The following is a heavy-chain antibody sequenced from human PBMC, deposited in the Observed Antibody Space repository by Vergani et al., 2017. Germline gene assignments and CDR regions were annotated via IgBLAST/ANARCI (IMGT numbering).Heavy chain of an antibody. CDR3: VGYLSGYYGDFQH. CDR1: GFTFSIYA. CDR2: ISGSGGST. J-gene: IGHJ1*01. V-gene: IGHV3-23*01. D-gene: IGHD3-22*01. Sequence: EVQLLESGGGLVQPGGSLRLSCAASGFTFSIYAMSWVRQAPGKGLEWVSAISGSGGSTYYADSVKGRFTISRDNSKNTLYLQMNSLRAEDTAVYYCVGYLSGYYGDFQHWGQGTLVTVSS.